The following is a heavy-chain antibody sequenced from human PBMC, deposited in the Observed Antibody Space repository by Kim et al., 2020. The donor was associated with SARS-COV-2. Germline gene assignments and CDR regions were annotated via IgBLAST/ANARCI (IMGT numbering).Heavy chain of an antibody. Sequence: GGSLRLSCAASGFTFSSYSMNWVRQAPGKGLEWVSSISSSSSYIYYADSVKGRFTISRDNAKNSLYLQMNSLRAEDTAVYYCARLNRPEPFDYWGQGTLVTVSS. CDR1: GFTFSSYS. V-gene: IGHV3-21*01. CDR2: ISSSSSYI. D-gene: IGHD1-26*01. J-gene: IGHJ4*02. CDR3: ARLNRPEPFDY.